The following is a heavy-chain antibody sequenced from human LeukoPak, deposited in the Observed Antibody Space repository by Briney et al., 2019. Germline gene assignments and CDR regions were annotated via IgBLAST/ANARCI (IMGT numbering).Heavy chain of an antibody. CDR1: GFSFGDYA. CDR2: IRSKAYGETT. Sequence: GGSLRLSCSASGFSFGDYAMSWVRQAPGKGLEWVGFIRSKAYGETTESAASVKGRFSISRDDSTRIAYLQMSGLKTEDTAVYYCTRGLRSHDYWGRGTLVTVSS. D-gene: IGHD2-15*01. J-gene: IGHJ4*02. CDR3: TRGLRSHDY. V-gene: IGHV3-49*04.